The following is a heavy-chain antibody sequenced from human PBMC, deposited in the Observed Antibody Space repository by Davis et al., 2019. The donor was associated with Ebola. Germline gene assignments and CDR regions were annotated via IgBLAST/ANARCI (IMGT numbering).Heavy chain of an antibody. CDR2: IWYDGSNK. CDR3: ARGGGKDY. CDR1: GFTFSSYG. J-gene: IGHJ4*02. D-gene: IGHD3-16*01. V-gene: IGHV3-33*01. Sequence: GESLKISCAASGFTFSSYGMHWVRQAPGKGLEWVAVIWYDGSNKYYADSVKGRFTISRDNAKNSLYLQMNSLRAEDTAVYYCARGGGKDYWGQGTLVTVSS.